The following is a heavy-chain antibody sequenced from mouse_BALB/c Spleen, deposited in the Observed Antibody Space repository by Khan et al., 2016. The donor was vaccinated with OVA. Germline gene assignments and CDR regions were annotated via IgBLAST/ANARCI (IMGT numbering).Heavy chain of an antibody. CDR2: INTGGDYI. D-gene: IGHD1-1*01. V-gene: IGHV5-6*01. CDR3: ARHNYGPFAY. J-gene: IGHJ3*01. Sequence: EVELVESGGDLVKPGGSLKLSCAASGFSFSTYAMSWVRQTPDKRLEWVATINTGGDYIYYPDSVKGRFTISRDHAQNTLYLQMSSLRSEDTAMYYCARHNYGPFAYWGQGTLVTVSA. CDR1: GFSFSTYA.